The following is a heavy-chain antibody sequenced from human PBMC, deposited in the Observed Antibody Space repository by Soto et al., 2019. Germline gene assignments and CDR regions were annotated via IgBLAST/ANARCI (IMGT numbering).Heavy chain of an antibody. CDR3: ASHIAVPSYYMDV. J-gene: IGHJ6*03. D-gene: IGHD6-19*01. CDR1: GGSFSGYY. Sequence: PSETLSLTCAVYGGSFSGYYWSWIRQPPGKGLEWIGEINHSGSTNYNPSLKSRVTISVDTSKNQFSLKLSSVTAADTAVYYCASHIAVPSYYMDVWGKGTTVTV. V-gene: IGHV4-34*01. CDR2: INHSGST.